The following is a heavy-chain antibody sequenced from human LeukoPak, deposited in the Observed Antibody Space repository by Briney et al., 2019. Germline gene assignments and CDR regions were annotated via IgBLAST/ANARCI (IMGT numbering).Heavy chain of an antibody. CDR2: YNSDGTTA. V-gene: IGHV3-74*01. CDR1: GFTVSSYW. J-gene: IGHJ5*02. CDR3: SRDSSDTAMVLRFDP. Sequence: PGGSLRLSCAASGFTVSSYWMYWVRQAPGKGLVWVSHYNSDGTTATYADSVKGRFAVSRHNAKNTLYLQMNSLRAEDTAVYYCSRDSSDTAMVLRFDPWGQETLVTVS. D-gene: IGHD5-18*01.